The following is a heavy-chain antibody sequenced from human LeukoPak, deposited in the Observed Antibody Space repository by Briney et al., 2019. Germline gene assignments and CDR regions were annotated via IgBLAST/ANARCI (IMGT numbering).Heavy chain of an antibody. V-gene: IGHV4-39*01. CDR3: ARLRGGSSEDFDY. D-gene: IGHD6-6*01. CDR1: GGSISSSSYY. J-gene: IGHJ4*02. Sequence: SETLSLTCTVSGGSISSSSYYWGWIRQPPGKGLEWIGSIYYSGSTYYNPSLKSRVTISVDTSKNQFSLKLSSVTAADTAVYYCARLRGGSSEDFDYRGQGTLVTVSS. CDR2: IYYSGST.